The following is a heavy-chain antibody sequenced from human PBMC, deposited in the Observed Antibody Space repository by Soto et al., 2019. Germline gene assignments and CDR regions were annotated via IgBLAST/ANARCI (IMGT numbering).Heavy chain of an antibody. CDR1: GGSVSRGGYL. V-gene: IGHV4-31*03. Sequence: SETLSLTCNVSGGSVSRGGYLWSWIRQHPGKGLEWIGFISYNGRTSYNPSVKSRVTISADTSKNQISLELNSVTAADTAVEFCXPAPETFPPAGYYVNWFAPWGHGTLAT. CDR3: XPAPETFPPAGYYVNWFAP. J-gene: IGHJ5*02. CDR2: ISYNGRT. D-gene: IGHD3-16*01.